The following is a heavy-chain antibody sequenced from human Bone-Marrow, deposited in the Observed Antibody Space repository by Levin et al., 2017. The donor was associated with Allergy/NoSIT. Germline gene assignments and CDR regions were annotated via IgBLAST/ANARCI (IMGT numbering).Heavy chain of an antibody. D-gene: IGHD4-11*01. CDR3: ARDPQFDNDYSNYEDPYYFDF. CDR1: GFSFRSYG. J-gene: IGHJ4*02. V-gene: IGHV3-48*02. CDR2: ISSRSTTI. Sequence: QSGGSLRLSCIASGFSFRSYGMNWVRQAPGKGLEWVSYISSRSTTIYYADSVKGRFTISRDNAKNSVSLQMNSLRDDDTAVYYCARDPQFDNDYSNYEDPYYFDFWGQGTPVTVSS.